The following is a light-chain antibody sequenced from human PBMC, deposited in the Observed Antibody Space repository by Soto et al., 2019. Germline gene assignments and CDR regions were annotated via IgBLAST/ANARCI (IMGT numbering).Light chain of an antibody. CDR1: QSISSS. CDR2: AAS. J-gene: IGKJ5*01. V-gene: IGKV1-39*01. CDR3: QQSYSTPIT. Sequence: DIQMTQSPSSLSASVGDRVTITCRASQSISSSLSWYLQKPGKAPNLLIYAASSLQSGVPSRFSDSGSGTDFSLTISSLQPEDFATYYCQQSYSTPITFGQGARLEI.